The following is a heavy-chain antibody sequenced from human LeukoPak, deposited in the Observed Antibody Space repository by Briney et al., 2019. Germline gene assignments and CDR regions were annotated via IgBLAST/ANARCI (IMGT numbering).Heavy chain of an antibody. CDR2: IKQDGSEK. Sequence: PGGSLRLSCAASGFTFSSYWMSWVRQAPGKGLEWVANIKQDGSEKYYVDSVKGRFTISRDNAKNSLYLQMNSLRAEDTAVYYCARVGRRGYSYARTYYFDYGGQGTLVTVSS. CDR1: GFTFSSYW. CDR3: ARVGRRGYSYARTYYFDY. J-gene: IGHJ4*02. D-gene: IGHD5-18*01. V-gene: IGHV3-7*01.